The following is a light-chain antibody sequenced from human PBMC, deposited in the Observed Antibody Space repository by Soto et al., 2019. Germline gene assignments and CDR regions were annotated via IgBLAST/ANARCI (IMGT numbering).Light chain of an antibody. CDR3: QQSYRTPLT. J-gene: IGKJ4*01. V-gene: IGKV1-39*01. CDR2: AAS. CDR1: ETISDY. Sequence: DIQMTQFPSSLSASVGDRVTITCRASETISDYLNWYQHKPWTAPKLLIFAASSLQSGVPSRFSGGGSGTNFTLTITSLQPEDFVTYYCQQSYRTPLTFGGGTKVEIQ.